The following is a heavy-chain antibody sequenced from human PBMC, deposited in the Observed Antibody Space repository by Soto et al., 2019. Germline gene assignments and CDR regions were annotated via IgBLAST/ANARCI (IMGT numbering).Heavy chain of an antibody. J-gene: IGHJ4*01. Sequence: SETLSLTCTVSGGSVSTGSYDWSWIRQPPGKGLEWIGKIFFTGSAHYNPSLRNRVTMSVDTSKDQFSLTLTSVTAADTAVYYCARSSGFFGISLLDMWGQGALVTVSS. CDR1: GGSVSTGSYD. CDR2: IFFTGSA. V-gene: IGHV4-61*01. CDR3: ARSSGFFGISLLDM. D-gene: IGHD3-3*01.